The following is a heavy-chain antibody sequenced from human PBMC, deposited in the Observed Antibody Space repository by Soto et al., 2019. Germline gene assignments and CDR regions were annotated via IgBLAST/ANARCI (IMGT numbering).Heavy chain of an antibody. CDR3: ARRIASSGWFDS. CDR1: GASISGSTSY. J-gene: IGHJ5*01. CDR2: IYYSGSA. D-gene: IGHD3-22*01. V-gene: IGHV4-39*01. Sequence: QLQLQESGPGLVRPSETLSLTCDVSGASISGSTSYWGWIRQPPGKGLDWIGNIYYSGSAYFNPSLKRRVTISVDPSLNKFFLKVTSMTASDHAIYSGARRIASSGWFDSWGQGVFVTVSS.